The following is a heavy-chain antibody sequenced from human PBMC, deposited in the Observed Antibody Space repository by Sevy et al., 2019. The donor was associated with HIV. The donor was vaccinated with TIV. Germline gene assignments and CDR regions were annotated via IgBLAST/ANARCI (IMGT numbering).Heavy chain of an antibody. CDR1: GFTFGTYW. D-gene: IGHD1-26*01. V-gene: IGHV3-7*01. CDR3: ATDLTAIVGTWGYDY. CDR2: IKQAGSEK. J-gene: IGHJ4*02. Sequence: GGSLRLSCAASGFTFGTYWMSWVRQAPGKGLEWVSNIKQAGSEKYYVDSVKGRFTISRDNAKNSLYLQLNSLRAEDTAVYYCATDLTAIVGTWGYDYWGQGTLVTVSS.